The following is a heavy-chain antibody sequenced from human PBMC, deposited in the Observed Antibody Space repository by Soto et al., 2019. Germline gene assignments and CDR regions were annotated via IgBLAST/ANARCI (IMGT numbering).Heavy chain of an antibody. V-gene: IGHV4-30-4*01. D-gene: IGHD3-10*01. CDR2: IYYSGST. Sequence: QVQLQESGPGLVKPSQTLSLTCTVSGGSISSGDYYWSWIRQPPGKGLEWIGYIYYSGSTYYNPSLKSRVTISVDTSKNQFSLKLSSVTAADTAVYYCARESDYYGSGGNWFDPWGQGTLVTVSS. CDR3: ARESDYYGSGGNWFDP. CDR1: GGSISSGDYY. J-gene: IGHJ5*02.